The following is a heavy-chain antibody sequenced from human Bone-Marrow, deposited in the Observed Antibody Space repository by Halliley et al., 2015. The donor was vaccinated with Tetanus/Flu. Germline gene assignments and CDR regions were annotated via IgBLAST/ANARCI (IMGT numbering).Heavy chain of an antibody. Sequence: TLSLTCTVSGASISENSWSWIRQPPGKELEWIGHINDSGNTEYNPSLTSRVTISVDMSKNQFSLKLSSVTAADTAVYFCARERGNDDFSILFDPWGQGTLVPVSS. CDR2: INDSGNT. CDR1: GASISENS. D-gene: IGHD3-16*01. V-gene: IGHV4-59*01. J-gene: IGHJ5*02. CDR3: ARERGNDDFSILFDP.